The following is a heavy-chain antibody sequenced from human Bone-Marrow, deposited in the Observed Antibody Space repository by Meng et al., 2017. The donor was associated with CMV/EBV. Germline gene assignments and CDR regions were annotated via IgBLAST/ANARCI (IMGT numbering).Heavy chain of an antibody. CDR1: GYTFTGYY. J-gene: IGHJ6*02. V-gene: IGHV1-46*01. CDR3: ASPNRGSYSYYGMDV. D-gene: IGHD1-26*01. CDR2: INPSGGST. Sequence: ASVKVSCKDSGYTFTGYYMHWVRQAPGQGLEWMGIINPSGGSTSYAQKFQGRVTMTRDTSTSTVYMELRSLRSEDTAVYYCASPNRGSYSYYGMDVWGQGTTVTVSS.